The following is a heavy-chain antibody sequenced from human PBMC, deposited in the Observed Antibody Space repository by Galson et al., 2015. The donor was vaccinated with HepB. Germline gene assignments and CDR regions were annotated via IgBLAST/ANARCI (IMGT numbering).Heavy chain of an antibody. Sequence: TLSLTCAVFGGSTSSNTYYWSWIRQPAGMGLEWIGRIYSSGSTNYNPSLKRRVTMSVDTSKNQFSLKLSSVTAADTAVYYCARLSGHITMVRGIIPHHYYHYMDVWGRGTTVTVSS. CDR3: ARLSGHITMVRGIIPHHYYHYMDV. D-gene: IGHD3-10*01. CDR1: GGSTSSNTYY. V-gene: IGHV4-61*02. CDR2: IYSSGST. J-gene: IGHJ6*03.